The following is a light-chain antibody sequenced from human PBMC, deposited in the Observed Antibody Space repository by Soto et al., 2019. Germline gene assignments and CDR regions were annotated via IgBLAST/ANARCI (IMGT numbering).Light chain of an antibody. CDR2: GAS. Sequence: EIVMTQSPATLSVSPGERATLSCRASQSVSSNLAWYQQKPGQAPRLLIHGASSRATGIPDRFSGSGSETEFTLTISSLQSEDFAVYYCQQYNDWPPWTFGQGTKVDIK. J-gene: IGKJ1*01. V-gene: IGKV3-15*01. CDR3: QQYNDWPPWT. CDR1: QSVSSN.